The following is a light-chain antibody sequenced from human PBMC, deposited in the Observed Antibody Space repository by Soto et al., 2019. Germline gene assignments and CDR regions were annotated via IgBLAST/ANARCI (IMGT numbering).Light chain of an antibody. CDR3: SSYTNSGTYV. CDR2: DVS. V-gene: IGLV2-14*01. Sequence: QSALTQPASVSGSPGQSITISCTGTSSDVGAYNYVSWYQQHPGKAPKLMIYDVSNRTSGISDRFSVSKSGNTASLTISSLQADDEADYYCSSYTNSGTYVFGTGTKLTV. CDR1: SSDVGAYNY. J-gene: IGLJ1*01.